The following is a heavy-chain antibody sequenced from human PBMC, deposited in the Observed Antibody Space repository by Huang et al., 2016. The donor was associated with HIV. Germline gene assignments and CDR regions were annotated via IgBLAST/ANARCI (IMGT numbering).Heavy chain of an antibody. V-gene: IGHV4-39*02. Sequence: QESGPGLVGPSETLSLTCAVSGDSINSNTFYWGWIRRPPGKGLEWIGGIYYSGTTDYNPALKRRARIAVDASKNRSFLHLRSVTAADTGVYYCARTGVAVSDDPEYFQHWGQGALVTIS. CDR1: GDSINSNTFY. D-gene: IGHD3-3*01. J-gene: IGHJ1*01. CDR2: IYYSGTT. CDR3: ARTGVAVSDDPEYFQH.